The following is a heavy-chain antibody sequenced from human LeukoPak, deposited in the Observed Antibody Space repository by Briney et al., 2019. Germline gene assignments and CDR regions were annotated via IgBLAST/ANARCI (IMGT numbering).Heavy chain of an antibody. CDR2: NYHSGST. Sequence: SETLSLTCAVSGGSISSGGYSWSWIRQPPGKGLEWIGYNYHSGSTYYNPSLKSRVTISVDRSKNQFSLKLSSVTAAGTAVYYCARIADDAFDIWGQGTMVTVSS. J-gene: IGHJ3*02. V-gene: IGHV4-30-2*01. D-gene: IGHD6-13*01. CDR3: ARIADDAFDI. CDR1: GGSISSGGYS.